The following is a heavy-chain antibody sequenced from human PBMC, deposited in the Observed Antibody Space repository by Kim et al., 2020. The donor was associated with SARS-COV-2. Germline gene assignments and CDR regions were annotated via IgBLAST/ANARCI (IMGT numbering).Heavy chain of an antibody. D-gene: IGHD5-18*01. Sequence: SETLSLTCAVYGGSFSGYYWSWIRQPPGKGLEWIGEINHSGSTNYNPSLKSRVTISAGTTKKQISLKLSSVTAADTAVYYCARALRDTAMVSGIDDWGQGTTVTVSS. CDR1: GGSFSGYY. V-gene: IGHV4-34*01. CDR3: ARALRDTAMVSGIDD. CDR2: INHSGST. J-gene: IGHJ6*02.